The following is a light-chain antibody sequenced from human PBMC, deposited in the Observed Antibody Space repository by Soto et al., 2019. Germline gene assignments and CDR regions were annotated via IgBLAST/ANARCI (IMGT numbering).Light chain of an antibody. J-gene: IGLJ2*01. CDR2: NTN. Sequence: QAVVTQEPSFSVSPGGTVTLTCGLSSDSVSASHFPSGYQQTPGQAPRTLIYNTNTRSSGVPDRFSGSILGNRAALTITGAQADDESDYYCVLYMRSGISVFGGGTKVTVL. V-gene: IGLV8-61*01. CDR1: SDSVSASHF. CDR3: VLYMRSGISV.